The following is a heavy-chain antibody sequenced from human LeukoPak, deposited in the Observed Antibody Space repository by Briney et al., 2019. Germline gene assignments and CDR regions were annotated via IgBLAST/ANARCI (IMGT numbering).Heavy chain of an antibody. CDR3: ARHSRGSTIFWDY. V-gene: IGHV4-39*01. CDR1: GGSISSSSYY. J-gene: IGHJ4*02. Sequence: SETLSLTCTVSGGSISSSSYYWGWVRQPPGKGLEWIGSISSSGNTYSSVSLKSRGTISVDTSKNQFSLRLSSVTAADTAVYFCARHSRGSTIFWDYWGQGTLVTVSS. CDR2: ISSSGNT. D-gene: IGHD3-9*01.